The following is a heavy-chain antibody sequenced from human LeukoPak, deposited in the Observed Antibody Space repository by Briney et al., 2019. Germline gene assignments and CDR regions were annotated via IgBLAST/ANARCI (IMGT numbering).Heavy chain of an antibody. J-gene: IGHJ6*02. CDR3: ARGLHGGVGYGVDV. CDR1: GFTFSNYA. Sequence: GGSRRLSCTASGFTFSNYAMTWVRQAPGKGLEWVSSISGTGGRTYSADSVKGRFTISRDNSKNTLYLQMKNLRVEHTAVYYCARGLHGGVGYGVDVWGQGTTVSVSS. D-gene: IGHD3-16*01. V-gene: IGHV3-23*01. CDR2: ISGTGGRT.